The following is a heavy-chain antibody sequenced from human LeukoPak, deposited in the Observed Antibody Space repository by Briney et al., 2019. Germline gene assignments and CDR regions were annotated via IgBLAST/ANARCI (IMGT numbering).Heavy chain of an antibody. CDR2: IWYDGSNK. V-gene: IGHV3-33*01. CDR1: GFIFSSYG. D-gene: IGHD3-10*01. CDR3: ARDDYGSGSYFLFDY. Sequence: PGGSLRLSCAASGFIFSSYGMHWVRQAPGKGLEWVAVIWYDGSNKYHADSVKGRFTISRDNSKNTLYLQMNSLRAEDTAVYYCARDDYGSGSYFLFDYWGQGTLVTVSS. J-gene: IGHJ4*02.